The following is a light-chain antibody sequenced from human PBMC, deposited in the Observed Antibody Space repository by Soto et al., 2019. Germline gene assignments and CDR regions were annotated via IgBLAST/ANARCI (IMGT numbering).Light chain of an antibody. CDR2: GAS. Sequence: EIVMTQSPATLSVSPGERATLSCRASQSVSDTLAWYQQKPGQAPRLLIYGASKRATGFPARFSGSGSGTDFTLTISSLQSEDFAVYYCQQYNNWPWTFGQGTKVDIK. CDR1: QSVSDT. J-gene: IGKJ1*01. V-gene: IGKV3-15*01. CDR3: QQYNNWPWT.